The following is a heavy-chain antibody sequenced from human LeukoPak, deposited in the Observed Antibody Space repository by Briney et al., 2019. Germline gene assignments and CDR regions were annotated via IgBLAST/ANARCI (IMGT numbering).Heavy chain of an antibody. CDR1: TFSSYA. V-gene: IGHV4-39*07. J-gene: IGHJ4*02. Sequence: TFSSYAMSWVRQAPGKGLEWIGSIYYSGSTYYNPSLKSRVTISVDTSKNQFSLKLSSVTAADTAVYYCARVSHYGSGSKGFDYWGQGTLVTVSS. D-gene: IGHD3-10*01. CDR2: IYYSGST. CDR3: ARVSHYGSGSKGFDY.